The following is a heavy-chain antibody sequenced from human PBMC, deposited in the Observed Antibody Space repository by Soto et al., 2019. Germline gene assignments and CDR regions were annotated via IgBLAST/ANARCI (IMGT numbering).Heavy chain of an antibody. CDR1: GFTFSSYA. J-gene: IGHJ4*02. Sequence: PGGSLRLSCAASGFTFSSYAMHWVRQAPGKGLEWVAVISYDGSNKYYADSVKGRFTISRDNSKNTLYLQMNSLRAEDTAVYYCARVGGYSGSYFDYWGQGTLVTVSS. CDR3: ARVGGYSGSYFDY. V-gene: IGHV3-30-3*01. CDR2: ISYDGSNK. D-gene: IGHD5-12*01.